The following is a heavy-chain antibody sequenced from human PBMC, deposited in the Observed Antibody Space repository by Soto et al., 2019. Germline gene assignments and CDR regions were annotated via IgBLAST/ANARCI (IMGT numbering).Heavy chain of an antibody. V-gene: IGHV3-23*01. CDR3: AKDRYCSSTSCFRPIYGMDV. CDR1: GFTFSSYA. J-gene: IGHJ6*02. CDR2: ISGSGGST. D-gene: IGHD2-2*01. Sequence: EVQLLESGGGLVQPGGSLRLFCAASGFTFSSYAMSWVRQAPGKGLEWVSAISGSGGSTYYADSVKGRFTISRDNSKNTLYLQMNSLRAEDTAVYYCAKDRYCSSTSCFRPIYGMDVWGQGTTVTVSS.